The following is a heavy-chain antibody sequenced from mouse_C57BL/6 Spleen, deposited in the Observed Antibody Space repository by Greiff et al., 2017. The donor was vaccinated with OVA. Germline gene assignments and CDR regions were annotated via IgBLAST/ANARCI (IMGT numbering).Heavy chain of an antibody. V-gene: IGHV14-2*01. D-gene: IGHD2-4*01. CDR3: ARDDYDGGYAMDY. J-gene: IGHJ4*01. CDR1: GFNIKDYY. Sequence: EVKLMESGAELVKPGASVKLSCTTSGFNIKDYYMHWVKQRTEQGLEWIGRIDPEDGETKYAPKFQGKATITADTSSNTAYLQLSSLTSEDTAVDYCARDDYDGGYAMDYWGQGTSVTVSS. CDR2: IDPEDGET.